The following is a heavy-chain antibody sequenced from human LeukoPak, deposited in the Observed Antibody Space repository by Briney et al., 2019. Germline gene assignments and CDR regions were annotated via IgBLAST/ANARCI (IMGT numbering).Heavy chain of an antibody. D-gene: IGHD1-26*01. CDR3: ARGPKATTVQMGY. CDR2: ISSSSSYI. CDR1: GFTFSSYS. J-gene: IGHJ4*02. V-gene: IGHV3-21*01. Sequence: GGSLRLSCAASGFTFSSYSMNWVRQAPGKGLEWVSSISSSSSYIYYADSVKGRFTISRDNAKNSLYLQMNSLRAEDTAVYYCARGPKATTVQMGYWGQGTLVTVSS.